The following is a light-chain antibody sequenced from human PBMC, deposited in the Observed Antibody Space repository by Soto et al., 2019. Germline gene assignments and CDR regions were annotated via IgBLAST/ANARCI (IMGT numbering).Light chain of an antibody. CDR3: QHYDNLPPT. J-gene: IGKJ3*01. V-gene: IGKV1-33*01. CDR2: HAS. CDR1: QDINNY. Sequence: DIQMTQSPSSLSASVGDRVTITCQARQDINNYLNWYQQKPGKAPKLLIYHASNLETGVPSRFSGRESRTVCTFTISRLQPEDISIYYCQHYDNLPPTFGPGNKVDIK.